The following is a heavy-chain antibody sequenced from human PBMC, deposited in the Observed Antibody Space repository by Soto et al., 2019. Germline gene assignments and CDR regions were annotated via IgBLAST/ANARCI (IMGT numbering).Heavy chain of an antibody. J-gene: IGHJ4*02. CDR2: INPDNGNT. Sequence: QVQLVQSGAEVKEPGASVKVSCKASGYTFISNAIHWVRQAPGQRLDWMGWINPDNGNTKYSQNFQGRVTLTRDTSATTAYRELRSLTSEDTAVYSCSGDPGSGHYLDYWGQGALVTVSS. CDR3: SGDPGSGHYLDY. D-gene: IGHD2-15*01. CDR1: GYTFISNA. V-gene: IGHV1-3*01.